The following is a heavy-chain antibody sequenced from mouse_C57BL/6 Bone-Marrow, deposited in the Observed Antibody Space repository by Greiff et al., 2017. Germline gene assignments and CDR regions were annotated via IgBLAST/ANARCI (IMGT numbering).Heavy chain of an antibody. D-gene: IGHD3-3*01. CDR1: GYTFTSYW. V-gene: IGHV1-61*01. CDR2: IYPSDSET. CDR3: ARWRGPRGLYARDY. J-gene: IGHJ4*01. Sequence: QVQLKQPGAELVRPGSSVKLSCKASGYTFTSYWMDWVKQRPGQGLEWIGNIYPSDSETHYNQKFKDKATLTVDKSSSTAYMQLSSLTSEDSAVYYCARWRGPRGLYARDYWGQGTSVTVSS.